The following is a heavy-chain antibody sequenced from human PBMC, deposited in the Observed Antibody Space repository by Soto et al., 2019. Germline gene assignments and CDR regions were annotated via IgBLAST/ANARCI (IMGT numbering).Heavy chain of an antibody. J-gene: IGHJ4*02. CDR3: ARDSKRIYYDSSGYYSANFDY. V-gene: IGHV3-21*01. CDR1: GFTFSSYS. Sequence: LRLSCAASGFTFSSYSMNWVRQAPGKGLEWVSSISSSSSYIYYADSVKGRLTISRDNAKNSLYLQMNSLRAEDTAVYYCARDSKRIYYDSSGYYSANFDYWGQGTLVTVSS. CDR2: ISSSSSYI. D-gene: IGHD3-22*01.